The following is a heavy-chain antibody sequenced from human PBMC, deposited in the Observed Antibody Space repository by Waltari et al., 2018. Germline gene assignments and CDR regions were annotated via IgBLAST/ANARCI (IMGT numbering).Heavy chain of an antibody. J-gene: IGHJ4*02. CDR2: IDPSDSTT. CDR3: ARHVSGPTNY. Sequence: EVQLVQSGAEVKKPGESLKISCKGSGYGFGTYWIRWVRQMPGKGLEWMGRIDPSDSTTYYSPSFQGHVTMSVDKSISTAFLNWNSLKASDTAMYFCARHVSGPTNYWGQGTQVTVSS. V-gene: IGHV5-10-1*01. CDR1: GYGFGTYW. D-gene: IGHD2-2*01.